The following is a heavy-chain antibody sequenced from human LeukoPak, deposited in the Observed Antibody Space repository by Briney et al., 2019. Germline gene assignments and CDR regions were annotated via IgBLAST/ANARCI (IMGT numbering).Heavy chain of an antibody. Sequence: SETLSLTCTVSGGSISSSSYYWGWIRQPPGKGLEWIGSIYSSGSTYYNPSLKSRVTISVDTSKNQFSLKLSSVTAADTAVYYCARSQRYYFDYWGQGTLVTVSS. J-gene: IGHJ4*02. CDR3: ARSQRYYFDY. CDR1: GGSISSSSYY. V-gene: IGHV4-39*01. CDR2: IYSSGST. D-gene: IGHD5-24*01.